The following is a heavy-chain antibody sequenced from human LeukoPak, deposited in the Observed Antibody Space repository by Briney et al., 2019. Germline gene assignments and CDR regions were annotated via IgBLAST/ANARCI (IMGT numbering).Heavy chain of an antibody. D-gene: IGHD2-21*02. CDR3: ARHIVVVTAIPGYYYYYMDV. Sequence: GESLKISCKGSGYSFTSYWIGWVRQMPGKGLEWMGIIYPGDSDTRYSPSFQGQVTISADKSISTAYLQWSSLKASDTAMYYCARHIVVVTAIPGYYYYYMDVWAKGTTVTISS. CDR2: IYPGDSDT. CDR1: GYSFTSYW. J-gene: IGHJ6*03. V-gene: IGHV5-51*01.